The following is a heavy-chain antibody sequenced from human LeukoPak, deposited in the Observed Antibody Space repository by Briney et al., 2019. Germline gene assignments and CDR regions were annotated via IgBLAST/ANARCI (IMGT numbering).Heavy chain of an antibody. V-gene: IGHV4-34*01. Sequence: SETPSLTCAVYGGSFSGYYWSWIRQPPGKGLEWIGEINHSGSTNYNPSLKSRVTISVDTSKNQFSLKLSSVTAADTAVYYCARDSPYYFDYWGQGTLVTVSS. CDR1: GGSFSGYY. J-gene: IGHJ4*02. CDR3: ARDSPYYFDY. CDR2: INHSGST.